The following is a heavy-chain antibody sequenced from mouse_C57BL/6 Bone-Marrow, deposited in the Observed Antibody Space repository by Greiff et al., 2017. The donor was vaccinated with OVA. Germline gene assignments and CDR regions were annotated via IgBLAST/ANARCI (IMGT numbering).Heavy chain of an antibody. CDR2: IYTGSGRT. Sequence: QVQLQQPGAELVKPGASVKMSCKASGYTFTSYWITWVKQRPGQGLEWIGDIYTGSGRTNYNEKFKSKATLTVDTSSSTAYMLLSRLTSEDSAVYYCARSGITTVEGDFAMDYWGQGTSVTVSS. V-gene: IGHV1-55*01. D-gene: IGHD1-1*01. J-gene: IGHJ4*01. CDR3: ARSGITTVEGDFAMDY. CDR1: GYTFTSYW.